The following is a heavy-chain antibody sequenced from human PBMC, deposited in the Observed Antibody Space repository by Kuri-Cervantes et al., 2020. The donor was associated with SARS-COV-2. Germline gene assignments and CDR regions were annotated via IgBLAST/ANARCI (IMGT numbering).Heavy chain of an antibody. V-gene: IGHV1-18*01. CDR1: GYTFTSYG. D-gene: IGHD2-2*01. CDR3: ASCTSCYFGDYRVTFDY. J-gene: IGHJ4*02. Sequence: GGSLRLSCKASGYTFTSYGISWVRQAPGQGLEWMGWISAYNGNTNYAQKLQGRVTITTDESTSTAYMELSSLRSEDTAVYYCASCTSCYFGDYRVTFDYWGQGTLVTVSS. CDR2: ISAYNGNT.